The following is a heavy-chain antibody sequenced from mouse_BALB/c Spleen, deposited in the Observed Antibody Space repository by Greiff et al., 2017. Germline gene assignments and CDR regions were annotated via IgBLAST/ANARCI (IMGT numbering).Heavy chain of an antibody. CDR2: IWAGGST. CDR3: ARDRGTGRFAY. V-gene: IGHV2-9*02. D-gene: IGHD4-1*01. CDR1: GFSLTSYG. Sequence: VKLMESGPGLVAPSQSLSITCTVSGFSLTSYGVHWVRQPPGKGLEWLGVIWAGGSTNYNSALMSRLSISKDNSKSQVFLKMNSLQTDDTAMYYCARDRGTGRFAYWGQGTLVTVSA. J-gene: IGHJ3*01.